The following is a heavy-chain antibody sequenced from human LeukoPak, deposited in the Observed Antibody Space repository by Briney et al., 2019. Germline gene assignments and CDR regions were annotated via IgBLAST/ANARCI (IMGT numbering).Heavy chain of an antibody. CDR3: ARQTAVAGSFDY. V-gene: IGHV3-64*01. D-gene: IGHD6-19*01. CDR1: GFTFSSYA. CDR2: ISSNGGST. J-gene: IGHJ4*02. Sequence: PGGSLRLSCAASGFTFSSYAMHWVRQAPGKGLEYVSAISSNGGSTYYANSVKGRFTISRDNSKNTLYLQMGSLRAEDMAVYYCARQTAVAGSFDYWGQGTLVTVSS.